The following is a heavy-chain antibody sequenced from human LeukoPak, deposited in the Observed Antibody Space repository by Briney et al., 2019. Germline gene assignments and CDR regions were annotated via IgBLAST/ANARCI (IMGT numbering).Heavy chain of an antibody. CDR3: ASTFPYCGGGSCAL. CDR1: GFTFSSYA. D-gene: IGHD2-15*01. Sequence: PGGSLRLSCAASGFTFSSYAMSWVRQAPGKGLEWVSGTSGSGGSTYYAGSVKGRFTISRDNSKNTLYLQMNSLRAEDTAIYYCASTFPYCGGGSCALGGQGTLVTVSS. J-gene: IGHJ4*02. CDR2: TSGSGGST. V-gene: IGHV3-23*01.